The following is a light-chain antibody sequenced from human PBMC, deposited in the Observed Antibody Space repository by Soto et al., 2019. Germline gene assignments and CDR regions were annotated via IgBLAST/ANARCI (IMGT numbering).Light chain of an antibody. V-gene: IGLV2-14*01. J-gene: IGLJ3*02. Sequence: QSALTQPASVSGSPGQSITISCTGTSSDVGGYNYVSWYQQDPGKAPKLMIFEVTNRPSGVSDRFSGSKSGNTASLTISGLQAEDEADYYCSSYTASNTWVFCGGTKLTVL. CDR2: EVT. CDR1: SSDVGGYNY. CDR3: SSYTASNTWV.